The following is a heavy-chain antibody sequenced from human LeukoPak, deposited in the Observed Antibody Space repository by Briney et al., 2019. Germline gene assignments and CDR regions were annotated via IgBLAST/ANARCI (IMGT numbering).Heavy chain of an antibody. D-gene: IGHD4-17*01. CDR3: ARGLTTVTPLYYYYYMDV. CDR2: IYYSGST. J-gene: IGHJ6*03. V-gene: IGHV4-59*01. CDR1: GGSISSYY. Sequence: SETLSLTCTVSGGSISSYYWSWIRQPPGKGLEWVGYIYYSGSTNYNPSLKSRVTISVDTSKNQFSLKLCSVTAADTAVYYCARGLTTVTPLYYYYYMDVWGKGTTVTVSS.